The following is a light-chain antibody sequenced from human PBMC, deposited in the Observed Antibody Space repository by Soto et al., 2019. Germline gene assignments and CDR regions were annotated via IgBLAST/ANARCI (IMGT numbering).Light chain of an antibody. CDR3: QQRRNWPPLT. V-gene: IGKV3-11*01. J-gene: IGKJ4*01. Sequence: EIVLTQSPATLSLSPGERATLSCRTSQSVSSYLAWYQQKPGQAPRLLIYDASNRATGIPARFSGSGSATDFTLTISSLEHEDFAVYYCQQRRNWPPLTFGGGTKVEIK. CDR2: DAS. CDR1: QSVSSY.